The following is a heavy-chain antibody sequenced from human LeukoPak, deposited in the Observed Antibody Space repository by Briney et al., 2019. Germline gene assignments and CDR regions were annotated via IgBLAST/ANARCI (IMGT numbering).Heavy chain of an antibody. CDR1: GFTFSTYW. CDR2: VSSSGSAI. J-gene: IGHJ5*02. D-gene: IGHD4-17*01. Sequence: GGSLRLSCAASGFTFSTYWMSWIRQAPGKGLEWVSYVSSSGSAIYYADSVKGRFTISRDNAKNSLYLQMNSLRAEDTAVYYCAREYGDYVNWFDPWSQGTLVTVSS. CDR3: AREYGDYVNWFDP. V-gene: IGHV3-11*01.